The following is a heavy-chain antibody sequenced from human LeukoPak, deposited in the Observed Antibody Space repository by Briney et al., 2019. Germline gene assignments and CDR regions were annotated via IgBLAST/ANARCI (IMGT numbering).Heavy chain of an antibody. V-gene: IGHV4-4*07. CDR1: GGSISSYY. D-gene: IGHD2-2*02. Sequence: SETLSLTCTASGGSISSYYWSWIRQPAGKGLEWIGRIYTSGSTNYNPPLKSRVTMSVDTSKNQFSLKLSSVTAADTAVYYCARDHVVVVPAAIQDWFDPWGQGTLVTVSS. CDR2: IYTSGST. CDR3: ARDHVVVVPAAIQDWFDP. J-gene: IGHJ5*02.